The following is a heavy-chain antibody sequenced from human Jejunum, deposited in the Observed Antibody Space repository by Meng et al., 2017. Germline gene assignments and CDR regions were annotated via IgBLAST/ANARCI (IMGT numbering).Heavy chain of an antibody. CDR3: ARGLSKEMARIMGVYFDY. Sequence: GGPLRLSCAASGFTFSSYWMSWVRQAPGKGLEWVANIREDGSGNFYVDSVKGRFTISRDNAKNSLYLQMNSLRAEDTAVYYCARGLSKEMARIMGVYFDYWGQGTLVTVSS. J-gene: IGHJ4*02. CDR1: GFTFSSYW. D-gene: IGHD5-24*01. CDR2: IREDGSGN. V-gene: IGHV3-7*01.